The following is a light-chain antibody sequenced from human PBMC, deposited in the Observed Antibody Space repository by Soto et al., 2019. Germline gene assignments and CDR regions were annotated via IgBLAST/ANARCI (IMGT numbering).Light chain of an antibody. Sequence: EIVVTQSPGTLSLSPGERATLSCRASQSVSSSYLAWYQQKPGQAPRLLIYGASSRATGIPDRFSGSGSGTDFTLTISRREPEDFAVYYCQLTRAFGHGTKVEIK. J-gene: IGKJ1*01. V-gene: IGKV3-20*01. CDR2: GAS. CDR1: QSVSSSY. CDR3: QLTRA.